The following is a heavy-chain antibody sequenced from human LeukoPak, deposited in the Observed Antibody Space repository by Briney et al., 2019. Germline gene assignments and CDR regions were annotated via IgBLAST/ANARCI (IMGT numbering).Heavy chain of an antibody. CDR3: ARHSSGYYHYDY. V-gene: IGHV3-74*01. J-gene: IGHJ4*02. CDR1: GFTFSSYW. Sequence: GGSLRLSCAASGFTFSSYWMHWVRQAPGKGLVWVSRINSDGRSTSYADSVKGRFTISRDNSKNTLNLQMNSLRAEDTAVYYCARHSSGYYHYDYWGPGTPVTVAS. CDR2: INSDGRST. D-gene: IGHD3-22*01.